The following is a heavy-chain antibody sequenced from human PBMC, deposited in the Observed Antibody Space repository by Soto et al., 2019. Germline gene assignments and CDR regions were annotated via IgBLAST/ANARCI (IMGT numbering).Heavy chain of an antibody. V-gene: IGHV4-59*08. Sequence: SETLSLTCTVSGGSISSYYWSWIRQPPGKGLEWIGYIYYSGSTNYNPSLKSRVTISVDTSKNQFSLKLSSVTAADTAVYYCARRSIAAAGPPGGDYYYYYMDVWGKGTTVTVSS. J-gene: IGHJ6*03. D-gene: IGHD6-13*01. CDR1: GGSISSYY. CDR2: IYYSGST. CDR3: ARRSIAAAGPPGGDYYYYYMDV.